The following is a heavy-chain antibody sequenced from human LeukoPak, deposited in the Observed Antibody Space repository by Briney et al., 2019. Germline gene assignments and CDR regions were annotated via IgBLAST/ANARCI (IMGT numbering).Heavy chain of an antibody. CDR1: GFTFSTDF. CDR3: VREDNAFNV. J-gene: IGHJ3*01. V-gene: IGHV3-74*01. Sequence: SGGSLRLSGVASGFTFSTDFMHWIRHAPGEGLMWVSQISGDETYTNYADSVKGRFTISRDNAKNTLYLQMNSLRAEDTAIYYCVREDNAFNVWGQGTLVTVSS. CDR2: ISGDETYT.